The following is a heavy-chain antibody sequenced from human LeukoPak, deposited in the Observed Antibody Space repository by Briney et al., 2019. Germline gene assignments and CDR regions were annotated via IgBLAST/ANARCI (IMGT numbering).Heavy chain of an antibody. J-gene: IGHJ4*02. CDR1: GFTFSSYG. CDR2: IRYDGSNK. D-gene: IGHD6-13*01. CDR3: AKDQYSSSWYFPFDY. V-gene: IGHV3-30*02. Sequence: GGPLRLSCAASGFTFSSYGMHWVRQAPGKGLEWVAFIRYDGSNKYYADSVEGRFTISRDNSKNTLYLQMNSLRAEDTAVYYCAKDQYSSSWYFPFDYWGQGTLVTVSS.